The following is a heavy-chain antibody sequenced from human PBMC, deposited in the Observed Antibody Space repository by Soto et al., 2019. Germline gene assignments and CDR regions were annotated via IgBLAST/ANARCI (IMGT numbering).Heavy chain of an antibody. CDR3: ARDLGYCNSSGCFSNWFDP. CDR2: ISTYDDKT. Sequence: QVQLVQSGAEVKTPGASVKVSCRASGYSFRTHGISWVRQAPGHGLEWRGWISTYDDKTTFPQKFQGRITMTTDTSTSTAYMELRSLRSADTAVYFCARDLGYCNSSGCFSNWFDPWCQATLVTVSS. CDR1: GYSFRTHG. D-gene: IGHD2-15*01. V-gene: IGHV1-18*01. J-gene: IGHJ5*02.